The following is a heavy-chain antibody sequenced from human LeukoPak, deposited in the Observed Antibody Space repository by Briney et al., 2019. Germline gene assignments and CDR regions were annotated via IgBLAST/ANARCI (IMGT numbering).Heavy chain of an antibody. CDR1: GFTFSSSA. Sequence: GGSLRLSCAASGFTFSSSAMSWVRQAPGKGLEWVSNISGSGSGGSTYYAASVKGRFSISRDNSKNTVYLHMNSLRADDTAVFYCARDLGAHGVFDIWGQGTMVTVSS. CDR3: ARDLGAHGVFDI. J-gene: IGHJ3*02. V-gene: IGHV3-23*01. CDR2: ISGSGSGGST. D-gene: IGHD3-16*01.